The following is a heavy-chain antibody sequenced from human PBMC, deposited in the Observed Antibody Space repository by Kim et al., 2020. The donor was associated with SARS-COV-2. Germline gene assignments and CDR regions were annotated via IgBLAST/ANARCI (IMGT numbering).Heavy chain of an antibody. CDR3: AREGYEDAFDV. D-gene: IGHD3-3*01. Sequence: TTKYAQRFQGRVTITADDSTSTSYLELSSLTSEDTAVYYCAREGYEDAFDVWGRGTMVTVSS. CDR2: TT. J-gene: IGHJ3*01. V-gene: IGHV1-69*01.